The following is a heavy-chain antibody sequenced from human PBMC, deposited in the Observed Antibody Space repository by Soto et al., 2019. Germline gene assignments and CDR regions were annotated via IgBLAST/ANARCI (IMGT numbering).Heavy chain of an antibody. Sequence: XSVKVSCKASGYTFTGYYMHWVRQAPGQGLEWMGWINPNSGGTNYAQKFQGRVTMTRDASISTAYMELSRLRSDDTAVYYCARVRGYTIFGVVPYGMDVWGQGTTVTVSS. CDR1: GYTFTGYY. D-gene: IGHD3-3*01. J-gene: IGHJ6*02. CDR3: ARVRGYTIFGVVPYGMDV. V-gene: IGHV1-2*02. CDR2: INPNSGGT.